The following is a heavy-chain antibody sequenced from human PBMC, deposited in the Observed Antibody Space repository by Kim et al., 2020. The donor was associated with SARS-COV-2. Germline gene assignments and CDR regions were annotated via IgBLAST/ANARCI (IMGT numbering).Heavy chain of an antibody. V-gene: IGHV4-39*01. Sequence: TFFNPSLRSRLTMSQHTSKNQFSLRLSSVTAADTAVYYCTKPRAWANTFDVWGRGTMVTVSS. D-gene: IGHD2-8*01. CDR3: TKPRAWANTFDV. CDR2: T. J-gene: IGHJ3*01.